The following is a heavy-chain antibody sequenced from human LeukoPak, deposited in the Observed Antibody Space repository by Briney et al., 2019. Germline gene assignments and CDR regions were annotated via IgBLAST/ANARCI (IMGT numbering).Heavy chain of an antibody. D-gene: IGHD2-21*02. V-gene: IGHV4-61*05. CDR3: AVSDCGGDCYEFYFDY. CDR1: GGSISSSSYY. J-gene: IGHJ4*02. CDR2: NHYTGST. Sequence: SETLSLTCTVSGGSISSSSYYWGWIRQPPGKGLEWIGYNHYTGSTNHNPSLKSRVTMSVDTSKNQFSLKLSSVTAADTAVYYCAVSDCGGDCYEFYFDYWGQGTLVTVSS.